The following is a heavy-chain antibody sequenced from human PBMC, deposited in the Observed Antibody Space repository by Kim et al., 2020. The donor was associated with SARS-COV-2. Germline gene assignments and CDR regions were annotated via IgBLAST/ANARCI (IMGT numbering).Heavy chain of an antibody. Sequence: SLTSRVTISVDTSKNQFSLKLSSVTAADTAVYYCARVPEIAARPAFFDYWGQGTLVTVSS. CDR3: ARVPEIAARPAFFDY. D-gene: IGHD6-6*01. V-gene: IGHV4-31*02. J-gene: IGHJ4*02.